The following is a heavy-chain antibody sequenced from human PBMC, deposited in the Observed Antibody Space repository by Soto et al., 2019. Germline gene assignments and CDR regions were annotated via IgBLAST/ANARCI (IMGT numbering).Heavy chain of an antibody. J-gene: IGHJ4*02. V-gene: IGHV4-30-4*01. Sequence: PSETLSLTCTVSGGSISSGDYYWSWIRQPPGKGLEWIGYIYYSGSTYYNPSLKSRVTISVDTSKNQFSLKLSSVTAADTAVYYCARVVVLVPATAPSFDYWGQGTLVTVSS. CDR3: ARVVVLVPATAPSFDY. CDR1: GGSISSGDYY. D-gene: IGHD2-2*01. CDR2: IYYSGST.